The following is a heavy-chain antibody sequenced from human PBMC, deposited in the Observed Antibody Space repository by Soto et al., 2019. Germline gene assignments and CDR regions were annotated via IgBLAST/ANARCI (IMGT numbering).Heavy chain of an antibody. J-gene: IGHJ3*02. V-gene: IGHV4-61*01. CDR2: IYYSGST. D-gene: IGHD3-22*01. Sequence: PSETLSLTCTVSGGSVISGSYYWSLIRQPPGKGLEWIGYIYYSGSTNYNPSLKSRVTISVDTSKNQFSLKLSSVTAADTAVYYCARAPFYYDSRGPGAFDIWGQGTMVTVSS. CDR3: ARAPFYYDSRGPGAFDI. CDR1: GGSVISGSYY.